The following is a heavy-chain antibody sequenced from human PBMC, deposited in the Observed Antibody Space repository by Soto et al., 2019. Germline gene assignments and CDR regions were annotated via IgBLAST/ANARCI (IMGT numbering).Heavy chain of an antibody. V-gene: IGHV1-18*01. Sequence: ASVKVSCXASGYTFTTFGISWVRQAPGQGLEWMGWIDPKNGNTKDAQKFQGRVTMATDTSTSTAYMELRTLRSDDTAVYYCAKEYCDSSRCYLPDYWGQGALVTVSS. CDR2: IDPKNGNT. D-gene: IGHD2-2*01. J-gene: IGHJ4*02. CDR1: GYTFTTFG. CDR3: AKEYCDSSRCYLPDY.